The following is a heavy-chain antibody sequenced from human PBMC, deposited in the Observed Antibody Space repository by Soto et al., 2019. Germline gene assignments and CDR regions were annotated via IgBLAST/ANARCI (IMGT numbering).Heavy chain of an antibody. J-gene: IGHJ6*03. CDR1: GDSVSSNSAA. V-gene: IGHV6-1*01. Sequence: PSQTLSLTCAISGDSVSSNSAAWNWIRQSPSRGLEWLGRTYYRSKWYNDYAVSVKSRITINPDTSKNQFSLQLNSVTPEDTAVYYCARDGYSSSWYHEIDHYMDVWGKGTTVTVSS. CDR3: ARDGYSSSWYHEIDHYMDV. D-gene: IGHD6-13*01. CDR2: TYYRSKWYN.